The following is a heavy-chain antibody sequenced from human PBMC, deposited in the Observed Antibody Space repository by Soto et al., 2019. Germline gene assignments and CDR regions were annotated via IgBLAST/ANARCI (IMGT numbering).Heavy chain of an antibody. CDR1: GFSFRRYA. V-gene: IGHV3-23*01. Sequence: WGSLILHCAFPGFSFRRYALSLVRQAPGKGREGVSTSSGSDGKTSYADSVKGRFSISRDTSQSTLYLQMNSLRSYDTAMYYCARWNYLEYWGQGTRVTVSS. CDR2: SSGSDGKT. J-gene: IGHJ4*02. CDR3: ARWNYLEY. D-gene: IGHD2-15*01.